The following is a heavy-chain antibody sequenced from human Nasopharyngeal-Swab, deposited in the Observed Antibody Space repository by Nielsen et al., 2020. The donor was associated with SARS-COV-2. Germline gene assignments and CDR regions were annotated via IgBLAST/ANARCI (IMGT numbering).Heavy chain of an antibody. CDR2: ISYEGSIR. Sequence: GESLKISCTGSGFTFGSYSIVWFRQAPGKGLEWVSFISYEGSIRNYIDSVKGRFTVSRDSSKNTVYLQMNSLRPDDTAVYFCAKSMAYFQLSGTYNLDFWGQGTQVTVSS. D-gene: IGHD2/OR15-2a*01. J-gene: IGHJ4*02. CDR1: GFTFGSYS. V-gene: IGHV3-30*18. CDR3: AKSMAYFQLSGTYNLDF.